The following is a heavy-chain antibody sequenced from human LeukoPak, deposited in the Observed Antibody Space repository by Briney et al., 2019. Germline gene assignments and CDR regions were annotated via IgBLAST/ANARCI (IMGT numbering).Heavy chain of an antibody. V-gene: IGHV3-30-3*01. J-gene: IGHJ3*01. CDR3: VRYCNGGSCYRAAFDV. D-gene: IGHD2-15*01. Sequence: GGSLRLSWAASGFTFSSYAMHWVRQAPGKGLEWVAVISYDESNKYYADSVKGRFTISRDNSKNTLYLQMNSLRAEDTAVYYCVRYCNGGSCYRAAFDVWGPGTMVTVSS. CDR1: GFTFSSYA. CDR2: ISYDESNK.